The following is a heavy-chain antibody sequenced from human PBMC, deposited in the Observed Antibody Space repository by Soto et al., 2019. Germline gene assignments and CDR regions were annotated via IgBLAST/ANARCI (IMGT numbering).Heavy chain of an antibody. Sequence: QDHLVQSGAEVKKPGASVKVSCKASGYTFTSYGITWVRQAPGQGLEWMGWISAHNGNTDYAQKLQGRVIVTRVTSTSTAYMELRSLRSDDTAVYYCARGRYGDYWGQGALVTVSS. CDR3: ARGRYGDY. J-gene: IGHJ4*02. D-gene: IGHD1-1*01. CDR2: ISAHNGNT. V-gene: IGHV1-18*01. CDR1: GYTFTSYG.